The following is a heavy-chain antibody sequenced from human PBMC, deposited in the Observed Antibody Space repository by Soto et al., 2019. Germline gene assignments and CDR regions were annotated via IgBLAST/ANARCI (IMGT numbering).Heavy chain of an antibody. V-gene: IGHV1-69*01. CDR3: ATELGDNPASPFDS. CDR2: IIPLFGTA. D-gene: IGHD2-21*01. Sequence: QVQLVQSGAEVKKPGSSVKVSCKASGVTFSSETISWVRQAPGQGLEWVGGIIPLFGTANYAQKFQGRVTITADDSTGTLYIELSSLRSDDTAVYSFATELGDNPASPFDSWGQGTLVTVSS. J-gene: IGHJ4*02. CDR1: GVTFSSET.